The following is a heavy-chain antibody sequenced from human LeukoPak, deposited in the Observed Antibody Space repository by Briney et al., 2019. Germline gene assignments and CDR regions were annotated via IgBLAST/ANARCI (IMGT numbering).Heavy chain of an antibody. Sequence: AASVKVSCKASGGTFSSYAISWVRQAPGQGLEWMGGIIPIFGTANYAQKFQGRVTITAVESTSTAYMELSSLRSEDTAVYYCASGYSYGRYDYYYYGMDVWGQGTTVTVSS. CDR2: IIPIFGTA. V-gene: IGHV1-69*01. J-gene: IGHJ6*02. CDR3: ASGYSYGRYDYYYYGMDV. D-gene: IGHD5-18*01. CDR1: GGTFSSYA.